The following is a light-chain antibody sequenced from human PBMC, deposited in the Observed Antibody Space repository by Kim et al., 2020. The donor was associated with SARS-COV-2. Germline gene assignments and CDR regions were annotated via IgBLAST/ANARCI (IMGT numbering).Light chain of an antibody. CDR3: QKCDSAPWT. Sequence: DIQMTQSPSSLSASVGDRVTITCRASQDISNYLAWFQLKPGKAPKLLIYAASALQPGVPSRFSGSGSGTDFTLTVTSLQPEDVATYYCQKCDSAPWTFCQGTKVDIK. J-gene: IGKJ1*01. V-gene: IGKV1-27*01. CDR2: AAS. CDR1: QDISNY.